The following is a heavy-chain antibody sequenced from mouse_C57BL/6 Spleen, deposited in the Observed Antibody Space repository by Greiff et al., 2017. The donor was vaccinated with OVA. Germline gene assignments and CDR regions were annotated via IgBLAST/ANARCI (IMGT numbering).Heavy chain of an antibody. CDR1: GYTFTDYE. D-gene: IGHD1-1*01. CDR3: TRGTTVVAVHYYAMDY. CDR2: IDPETGGT. Sequence: QVQLQQSGAELVRPGASVTLSCKASGYTFTDYEMHWVKQTPVHGLEWIGAIDPETGGTAYNQKFKGKAILTADKSSSTAYMELRSLTSEDSAVYYCTRGTTVVAVHYYAMDYWGQGTSVTVSS. V-gene: IGHV1-15*01. J-gene: IGHJ4*01.